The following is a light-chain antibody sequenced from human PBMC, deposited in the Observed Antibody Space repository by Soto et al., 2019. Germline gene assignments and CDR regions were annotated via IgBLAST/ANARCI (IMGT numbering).Light chain of an antibody. CDR3: QQYGSSLCT. CDR2: DSS. Sequence: EIVLTQSPGTLSLSPGERATLSCRASQRVSNSYLAWYQQKPGQAPRLLIYDSSYRATGIPDRFSGSGSGTDFTLTISRLEPEDFAVYYCQQYGSSLCTFGQGTKLEIK. J-gene: IGKJ2*02. CDR1: QRVSNSY. V-gene: IGKV3-20*01.